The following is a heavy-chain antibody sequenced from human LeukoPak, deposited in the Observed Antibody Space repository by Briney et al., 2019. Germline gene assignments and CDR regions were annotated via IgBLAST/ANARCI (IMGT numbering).Heavy chain of an antibody. D-gene: IGHD3-22*01. CDR2: INHSGST. J-gene: IGHJ4*02. Sequence: PSETLSLTCAVYGGSFSGYYWSWIRQPPGKGLEWIGEINHSGSTNYNPSLKSRVTISVDTSKNQFSLKLSSVTAADTAVYYCARARGILYYDSSGEYYFDYWGQGTLVTVSS. CDR3: ARARGILYYDSSGEYYFDY. V-gene: IGHV4-34*01. CDR1: GGSFSGYY.